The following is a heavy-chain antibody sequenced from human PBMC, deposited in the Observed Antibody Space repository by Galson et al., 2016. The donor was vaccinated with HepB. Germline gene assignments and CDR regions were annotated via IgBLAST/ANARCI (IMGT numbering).Heavy chain of an antibody. CDR2: VSGGGESA. CDR3: VKDSGYSGYDMGRFDP. J-gene: IGHJ5*02. D-gene: IGHD5-12*01. V-gene: IGHV3-23*01. CDR1: GFTFSQSA. Sequence: LRLSCAASGFTFSQSAMSWVRQAPGKGPEWVSAVSGGGESAFYGDSVKGRFIVSRDNSKNTVYLQMNSLRVEDTARYYCVKDSGYSGYDMGRFDPWGQGTLVIGSS.